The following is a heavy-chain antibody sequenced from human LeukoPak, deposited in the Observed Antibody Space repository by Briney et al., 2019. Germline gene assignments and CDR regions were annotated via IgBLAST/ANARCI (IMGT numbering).Heavy chain of an antibody. CDR3: VRGLPGHSSSWYALLPPLFDY. Sequence: SETLSLTCTVSGGSISSYYWSWIRQPAGKGLEWIGRIYTSGSTNYNPSLKSRVTMSVDTSKNQFSLKLSSVTAADTAVYYCVRGLPGHSSSWYALLPPLFDYWGQGTLVTVSS. V-gene: IGHV4-4*07. CDR2: IYTSGST. CDR1: GGSISSYY. J-gene: IGHJ4*02. D-gene: IGHD6-13*01.